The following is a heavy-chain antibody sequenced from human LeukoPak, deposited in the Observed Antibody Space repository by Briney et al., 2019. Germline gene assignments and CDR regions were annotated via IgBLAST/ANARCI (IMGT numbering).Heavy chain of an antibody. CDR2: ISYDGGKK. D-gene: IGHD7-27*01. V-gene: IGHV3-30*03. J-gene: IGHJ4*02. CDR3: ATQKEAGETFGPGY. CDR1: GFNSRTYG. Sequence: PERSLRLSCAASGFNSRTYGMHWVRQAPGKGLEWVAAISYDGGKKYYTDSVKGRFTISRDNSQNTLYLQMNSLRDEDTALYYCATQKEAGETFGPGYWGQGTLVTVSS.